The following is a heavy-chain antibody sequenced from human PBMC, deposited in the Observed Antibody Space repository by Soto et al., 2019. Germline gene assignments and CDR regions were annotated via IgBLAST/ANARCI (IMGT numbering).Heavy chain of an antibody. CDR3: ARDSVGTTFFDY. CDR2: TIPIFCTA. V-gene: IGHV1-69*01. CDR1: GGTFSSYA. Sequence: QVQLVQSGAEVKKPGSSVKVSCKASGGTFSSYAISWVRQAPGQGLEWMGGTIPIFCTANYAQKFQGRVTITADESTSTAYMELSSMRSEDPAVYYCARDSVGTTFFDYSGQGTLVTVSS. J-gene: IGHJ4*02. D-gene: IGHD1-7*01.